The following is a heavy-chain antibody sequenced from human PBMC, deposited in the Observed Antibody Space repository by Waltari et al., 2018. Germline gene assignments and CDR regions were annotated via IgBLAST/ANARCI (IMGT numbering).Heavy chain of an antibody. Sequence: VQLVQSGAEVKKPGSSVKVSCKASGGTFSSYAISWVRPAPGQGLEWMGGIIPIFGTANYAQKFQGRVTITADESTSTAYMELSSLRSEDTAVYYCARDRASFSSSWYYFDYWGQGTLVTVSS. J-gene: IGHJ4*02. CDR1: GGTFSSYA. D-gene: IGHD6-13*01. V-gene: IGHV1-69*01. CDR3: ARDRASFSSSWYYFDY. CDR2: IIPIFGTA.